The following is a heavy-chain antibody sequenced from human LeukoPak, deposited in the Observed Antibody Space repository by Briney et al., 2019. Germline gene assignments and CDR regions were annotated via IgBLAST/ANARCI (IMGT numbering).Heavy chain of an antibody. CDR3: ARGYCSSTSCLGDAFDI. J-gene: IGHJ3*02. V-gene: IGHV4-39*01. CDR1: GGSISSSSYY. D-gene: IGHD2-2*01. CDR2: IYYSGST. Sequence: SETLSLTCTVSGGSISSSSYYWGWIRQPPGKGLEWIGSIYYSGSTYYNPSLKTRVTISVDTSKNQFSLKLSSVTAADTAVYYCARGYCSSTSCLGDAFDIWGQGTMVTVSS.